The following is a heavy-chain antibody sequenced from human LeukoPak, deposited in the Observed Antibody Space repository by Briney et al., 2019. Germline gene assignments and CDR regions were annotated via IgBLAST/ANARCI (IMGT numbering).Heavy chain of an antibody. V-gene: IGHV4-4*07. CDR2: IYTSGST. CDR1: GGPISSYY. J-gene: IGHJ6*02. D-gene: IGHD6-13*01. CDR3: ASGAAAAPRGYYGMDV. Sequence: SETLSLTCTVSGGPISSYYWSWIRQPAGKGLEWIGRIYTSGSTNYNPSLKSRVTMSVDTSKNQFSLKLSSVTAADTAVYYCASGAAAAPRGYYGMDVWGQGTTVTVSS.